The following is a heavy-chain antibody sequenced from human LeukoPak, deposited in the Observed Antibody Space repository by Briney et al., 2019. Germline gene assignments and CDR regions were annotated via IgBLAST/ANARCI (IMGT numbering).Heavy chain of an antibody. V-gene: IGHV3-30*04. J-gene: IGHJ3*02. D-gene: IGHD3-9*01. CDR1: GFTLSTYA. CDR2: ISYDGSNE. CDR3: AKEYDILTGYYAFDI. Sequence: HTGGSLRLSCAASGFTLSTYAIHWVRQAPGKGLEWVAVISYDGSNEYYADSVKGRFTISRDNSKNTLYLQMNSLRAEDTAVYYCAKEYDILTGYYAFDIWGQGTMVTVSS.